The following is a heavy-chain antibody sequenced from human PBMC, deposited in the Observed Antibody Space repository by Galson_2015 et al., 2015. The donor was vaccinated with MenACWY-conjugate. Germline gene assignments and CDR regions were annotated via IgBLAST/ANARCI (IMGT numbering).Heavy chain of an antibody. CDR1: GYTFPSYY. CDR3: ARDIAAAGTGFPGGMDV. D-gene: IGHD6-13*01. Sequence: CKASGYTFPSYYMHWVRQAPGQGLEWMGIINPSGGSTSYAQKFQGRVTMTRDTSTSTVYMELSSLRSEDTAVYYCARDIAAAGTGFPGGMDVWGQGTTVTVSS. V-gene: IGHV1-46*01. J-gene: IGHJ6*02. CDR2: INPSGGST.